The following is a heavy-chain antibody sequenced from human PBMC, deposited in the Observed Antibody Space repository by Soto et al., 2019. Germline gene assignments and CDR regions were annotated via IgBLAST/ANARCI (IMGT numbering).Heavy chain of an antibody. CDR3: ARELNYGDHPGGFQS. CDR1: GFTFSGYS. J-gene: IGHJ1*01. V-gene: IGHV3-48*01. D-gene: IGHD2-21*02. Sequence: LGGSLRLSCAASGFTFSGYSMNWVRQAPGKGLEWVSYIRSSSSIRYYADSVKDRFTISRDNAKRSRYLQMNSLRAEDTAVYYCARELNYGDHPGGFQSWGQGTLVTVSS. CDR2: IRSSSSIR.